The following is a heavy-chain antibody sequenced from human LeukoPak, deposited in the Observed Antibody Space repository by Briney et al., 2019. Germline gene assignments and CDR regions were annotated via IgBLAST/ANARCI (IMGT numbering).Heavy chain of an antibody. V-gene: IGHV1-46*01. CDR1: GYTFTSYY. J-gene: IGHJ4*02. CDR3: ARGLRKTRIAARHFDY. Sequence: GASVKVSCKASGYTFTSYYMHWVRQAPGQGLEWMGIINPSGGSTSYAQKFQGRVTMTRDMSTSTVYMELSSLRSEDTAVYYCARGLRKTRIAARHFDYWGQGTLVTVSS. CDR2: INPSGGST. D-gene: IGHD6-6*01.